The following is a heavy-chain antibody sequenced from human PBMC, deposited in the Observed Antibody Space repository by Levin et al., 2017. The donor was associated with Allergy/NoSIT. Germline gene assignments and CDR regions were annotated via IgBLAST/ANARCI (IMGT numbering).Heavy chain of an antibody. J-gene: IGHJ1*01. D-gene: IGHD4-17*01. V-gene: IGHV1-69*06. CDR3: ARGGATVTSTVYFQH. CDR2: IIPIFGTA. Sequence: AASVKVSCKASGGTFSSYAISWVRQAPGQGLEWMGGIIPIFGTANYAQKFQGRVTITADKSTSTAYMELSSLRSEDTAVYYCARGGATVTSTVYFQHWGQGTLVTVSS. CDR1: GGTFSSYA.